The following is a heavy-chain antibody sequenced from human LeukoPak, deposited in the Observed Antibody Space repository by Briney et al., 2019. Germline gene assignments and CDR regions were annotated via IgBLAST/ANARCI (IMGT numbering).Heavy chain of an antibody. CDR2: IVVGSGNT. CDR3: ARVSGSYRGAIDY. V-gene: IGHV1-58*02. J-gene: IGHJ4*02. CDR1: GFTFTSSA. Sequence: SVKVSCKASGFTFTSSAMQWVRQARGQRLEWIGWIVVGSGNTNYAQKFQERVTITRDMSTSTAYMELSSLRSDDTAVYHCARVSGSYRGAIDYWGQGTLVTVSS. D-gene: IGHD1-26*01.